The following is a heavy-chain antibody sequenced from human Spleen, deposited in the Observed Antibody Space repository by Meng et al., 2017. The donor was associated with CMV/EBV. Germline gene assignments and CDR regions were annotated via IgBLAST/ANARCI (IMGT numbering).Heavy chain of an antibody. V-gene: IGHV5-51*01. CDR1: SFTFSTYW. D-gene: IGHD2-2*01. CDR2: IHPSDSDT. CDR3: ATQVDSSSLDFGL. J-gene: IGHJ2*01. Sequence: GSSFTFSTYWIAWLRQKPGKGPEWMGIIHPSDSDTRYSPSFQGQVTFSVDNSISTAYLRWRSLKVSDTAMYYCATQVDSSSLDFGLWGRGSLVTVSS.